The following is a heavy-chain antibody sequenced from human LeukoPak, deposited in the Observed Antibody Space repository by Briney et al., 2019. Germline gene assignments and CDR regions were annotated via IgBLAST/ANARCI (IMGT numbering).Heavy chain of an antibody. V-gene: IGHV3-7*03. D-gene: IGHD3-10*01. J-gene: IGHJ4*02. CDR1: GFTFSNYW. CDR2: IKTDGSEK. CDR3: AKDLKRVRPYYFDY. Sequence: GGSLRLSCEGSGFTFSNYWMGWVRQAPGKGLQWVANIKTDGSEKYYVDSVKGRFTISRDNAKNSLYLQMNSLRAEDTAVYYCAKDLKRVRPYYFDYWGQGTLVTVSS.